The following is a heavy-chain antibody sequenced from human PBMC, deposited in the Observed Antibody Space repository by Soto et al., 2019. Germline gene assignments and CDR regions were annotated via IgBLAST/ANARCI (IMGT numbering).Heavy chain of an antibody. V-gene: IGHV1-69*08. CDR2: IIPILGIA. CDR3: ARDREGLVVVPAPHDAFDI. CDR1: GGTFSSYT. Sequence: QVQLVQSGAEVTKPGSSVKVSCKASGGTFSSYTISWVRQAPGQGLEWMGRIIPILGIANYAQKFQGRVTITADKSTSTAYMELSILRSEDTAVYYCARDREGLVVVPAPHDAFDIWGQGTMVTVSS. D-gene: IGHD2-2*01. J-gene: IGHJ3*02.